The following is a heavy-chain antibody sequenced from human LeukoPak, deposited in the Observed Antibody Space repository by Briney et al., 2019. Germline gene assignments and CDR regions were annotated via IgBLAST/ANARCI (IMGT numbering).Heavy chain of an antibody. D-gene: IGHD3-3*01. CDR1: GFTFSNFG. J-gene: IGHJ4*02. Sequence: GGSLRLSCAASGFTFSNFGLNWVRQAPGRGLEWVSYIGSSATVTNYADAVEGRFTISRDNAATSLYLQMDSLRVEDTAVYYCARGIAGRIATFGVIRGGYFDYWGQGTLVAVSS. CDR3: ARGIAGRIATFGVIRGGYFDY. CDR2: IGSSATVT. V-gene: IGHV3-48*01.